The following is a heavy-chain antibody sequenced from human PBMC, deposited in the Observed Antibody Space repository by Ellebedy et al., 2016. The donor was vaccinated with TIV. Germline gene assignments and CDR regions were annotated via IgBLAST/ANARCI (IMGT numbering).Heavy chain of an antibody. J-gene: IGHJ4*02. V-gene: IGHV3-33*05. CDR2: ISYDGSEK. CDR3: ARVYMSYFFDY. Sequence: PGGSLRLSCTASGFTFDSYGFHWVRQAPGKGLEWVAFISYDGSEKSHVDSVKGRFTISRDRYKNAVYLQMNNLRAEDTAIYYCARVYMSYFFDYWGQGTLVTVSS. CDR1: GFTFDSYG. D-gene: IGHD3-10*01.